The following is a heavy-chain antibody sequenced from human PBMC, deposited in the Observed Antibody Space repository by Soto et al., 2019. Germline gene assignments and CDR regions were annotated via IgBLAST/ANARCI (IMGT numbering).Heavy chain of an antibody. V-gene: IGHV3-23*01. Sequence: VSMRLSCAASGLNFSSYAMSWVRQATGKGLEWVSAISGSGGSTYYADSVKGRFTISRDNSKNTLYLQMNSLRAEDTAVYYCAKRPGAISGVLPRRRHFDYWGQGTLVTVSS. D-gene: IGHD1-26*01. J-gene: IGHJ4*02. CDR1: GLNFSSYA. CDR3: AKRPGAISGVLPRRRHFDY. CDR2: ISGSGGST.